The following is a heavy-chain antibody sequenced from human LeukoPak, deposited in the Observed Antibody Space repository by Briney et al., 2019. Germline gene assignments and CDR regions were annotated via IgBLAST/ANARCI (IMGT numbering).Heavy chain of an antibody. CDR3: ARALTTVTNWYFDL. CDR2: ICYSGST. D-gene: IGHD4-11*01. J-gene: IGHJ2*01. Sequence: PSETLSLTCTVSGGSISSYYWSWLRQPPGKGLEWIGYICYSGSTNYNPSLKSRVTISVDTSKNQFYLKLSSVTAADTAVYYCARALTTVTNWYFDLWGRGTLVTVSS. V-gene: IGHV4-59*01. CDR1: GGSISSYY.